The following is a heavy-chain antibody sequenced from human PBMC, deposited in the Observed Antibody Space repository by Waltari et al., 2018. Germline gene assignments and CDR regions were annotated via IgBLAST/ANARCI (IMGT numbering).Heavy chain of an antibody. CDR3: ARFSRPEGPGYSSSWYFDY. V-gene: IGHV1-2*06. D-gene: IGHD6-13*01. Sequence: QVQLVQSGAEVKKPGASVKVSCKASGYTFTGYYMHWVRQAPGQGLEWMGRINPNSGGTNYAQKFQGRVTMTRDTSISTAYMELSRLRSDDTAVYYCARFSRPEGPGYSSSWYFDYWGQGTLVTVSS. CDR2: INPNSGGT. CDR1: GYTFTGYY. J-gene: IGHJ4*02.